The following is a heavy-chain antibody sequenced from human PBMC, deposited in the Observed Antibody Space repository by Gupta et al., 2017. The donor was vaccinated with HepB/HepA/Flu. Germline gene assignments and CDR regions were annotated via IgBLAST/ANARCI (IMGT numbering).Heavy chain of an antibody. D-gene: IGHD6-13*01. CDR1: GFSLSNARMG. Sequence: QVTLKESGPVLVKPTETLTLTCTVSGFSLSNARMGVSWIRQPPGKALEWLAHIFSNDEKSYSTSLKSRLTISKDTSKSQVVLTMTNMDPVDTATYYCARIRTALGIAAANWFDPWGQGTLVTVSS. CDR3: ARIRTALGIAAANWFDP. CDR2: IFSNDEK. V-gene: IGHV2-26*01. J-gene: IGHJ5*02.